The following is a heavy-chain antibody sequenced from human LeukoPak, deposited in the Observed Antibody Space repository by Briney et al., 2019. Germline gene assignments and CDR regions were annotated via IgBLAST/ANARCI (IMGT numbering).Heavy chain of an antibody. CDR1: GDSVSNNIAT. V-gene: IGHV6-1*01. J-gene: IGHJ4*02. D-gene: IGHD3-3*01. Sequence: SQTLSLTCAISGDSVSNNIATWNWVRQSPSRGLEWLGRTYYRSRWGNDYAISVKGRITINPDTSRNQFSLQLNSVTPEDTAVYYCARGPPRAPYFWSGYYENYFDYWGQGTLVTVSS. CDR2: TYYRSRWGN. CDR3: ARGPPRAPYFWSGYYENYFDY.